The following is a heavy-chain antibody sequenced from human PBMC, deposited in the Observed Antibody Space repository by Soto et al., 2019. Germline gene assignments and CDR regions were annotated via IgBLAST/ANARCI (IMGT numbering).Heavy chain of an antibody. CDR1: EGSFSSYA. Sequence: SAKVSCNASEGSFSSYAISWLLQAPGQGLEWMGGIIPIFGSANYAQEFQGRVTITADESTSTAYMQLSSLRSEDTAVYYCARGATYYDILTGYPYGLNLNYFDYWGQVNLVTVSS. D-gene: IGHD3-9*01. V-gene: IGHV1-69*13. CDR2: IIPIFGSA. CDR3: ARGATYYDILTGYPYGLNLNYFDY. J-gene: IGHJ4*02.